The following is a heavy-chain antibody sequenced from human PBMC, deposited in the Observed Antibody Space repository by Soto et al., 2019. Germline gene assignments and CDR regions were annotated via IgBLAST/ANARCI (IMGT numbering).Heavy chain of an antibody. Sequence: QMQLVQSGPQVKKPGTSVKVSCKASGFTFTSSAMQWVRQARGQRLEWIGWIVVGSGHTNYAQKFQERVTITRDMSTSTAYMELSSMRSEDTAVYYCAADSRYCSGGNCEDYWGQGNLVTVSS. V-gene: IGHV1-58*02. CDR1: GFTFTSSA. D-gene: IGHD2-15*01. J-gene: IGHJ4*02. CDR3: AADSRYCSGGNCEDY. CDR2: IVVGSGHT.